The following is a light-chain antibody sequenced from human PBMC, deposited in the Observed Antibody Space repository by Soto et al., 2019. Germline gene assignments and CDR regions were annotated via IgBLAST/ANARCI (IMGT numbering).Light chain of an antibody. CDR1: ANIRNY. V-gene: IGKV1-39*01. Sequence: DIQMTQSPSSLSASVGDRVTIACRASANIRNYLNWYQHKPGKAPKLLIYAASSLQSGVPSRFSGSGSGTEFTLTISSLQPEDFATYYCQQSYRTPYTFGQGTKLEI. J-gene: IGKJ2*01. CDR2: AAS. CDR3: QQSYRTPYT.